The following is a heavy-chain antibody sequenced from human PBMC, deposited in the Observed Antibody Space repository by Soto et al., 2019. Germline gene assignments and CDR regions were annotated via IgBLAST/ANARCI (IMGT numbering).Heavy chain of an antibody. Sequence: GGSLRLSCAASVFTFSSYAMHLVRQAPGKGLEWVAVISYDGSNKYYADSVKGRFTISRDNSKNTLYLQMNSLRAEDTAVYYCARDSSYDYYWGQGTMVTVSS. CDR3: ARDSSYDYY. CDR2: ISYDGSNK. J-gene: IGHJ4*02. CDR1: VFTFSSYA. D-gene: IGHD3-16*01. V-gene: IGHV3-30-3*01.